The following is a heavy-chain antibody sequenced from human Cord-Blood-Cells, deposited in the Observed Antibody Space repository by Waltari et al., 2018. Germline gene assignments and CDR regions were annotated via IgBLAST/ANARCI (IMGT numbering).Heavy chain of an antibody. V-gene: IGHV3-23*01. CDR3: AKDLSSSWDNNWFDP. CDR2: ISGSGGST. CDR1: GFTFSSYA. Sequence: EVQLLESGGGLVQPGGSLRLSCAASGFTFSSYAMSWVRQAPGKGLGWVSAISGSGGSTYYADSVKGRFTISRDNSKNTLYLQMNSLRAEDTAVYYCAKDLSSSWDNNWFDPWGQGTLVTVSS. J-gene: IGHJ5*02. D-gene: IGHD6-13*01.